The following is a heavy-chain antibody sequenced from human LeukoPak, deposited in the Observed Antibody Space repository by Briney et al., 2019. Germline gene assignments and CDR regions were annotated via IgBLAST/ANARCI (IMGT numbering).Heavy chain of an antibody. D-gene: IGHD6-19*01. CDR3: AKAAYEPWPGASFDY. CDR2: ISGSGGST. J-gene: IGHJ4*02. Sequence: PGGSLRLSCAASGFTFSSYAMRWVRQAPGKGLEWVSAISGSGGSTYYADSVKGGFTISRDNSKNTPYLQMNSLRAEATAVYYCAKAAYEPWPGASFDYWGQGTLVTVSS. CDR1: GFTFSSYA. V-gene: IGHV3-23*01.